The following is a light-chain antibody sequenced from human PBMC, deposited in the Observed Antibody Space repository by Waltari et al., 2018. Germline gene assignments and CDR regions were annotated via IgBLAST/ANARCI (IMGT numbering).Light chain of an antibody. V-gene: IGKV4-1*01. J-gene: IGKJ5*01. Sequence: DIVMTQSPDFLAVSLGERATINCKSSQSLFSTSNSKTYRPWDQRKPGQPPKLLIFWASTRGSEVPDRFSGSGSGTDFTLTISILQAEDVAVYYCHHYYIPPLTFGQGTRLEIK. CDR2: WAS. CDR1: QSLFSTSNSKTY. CDR3: HHYYIPPLT.